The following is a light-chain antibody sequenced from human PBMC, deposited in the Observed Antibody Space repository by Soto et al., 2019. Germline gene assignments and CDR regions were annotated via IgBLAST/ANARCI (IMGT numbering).Light chain of an antibody. CDR1: QSVSSSF. J-gene: IGKJ1*01. V-gene: IGKV3-20*01. Sequence: EIVLTQSPGTLSLSPGERATLSCRASQSVSSSFLGWYQQKHGQAPRLLIHGASSRATGIPDRFSGSGSGTAFTLTISRVEPEDFAVYYCQQYGSSPRTFGQGTKVEIK. CDR2: GAS. CDR3: QQYGSSPRT.